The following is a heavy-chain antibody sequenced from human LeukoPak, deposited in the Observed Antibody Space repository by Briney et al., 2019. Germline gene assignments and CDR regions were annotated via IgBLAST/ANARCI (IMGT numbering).Heavy chain of an antibody. CDR3: ARGPLLRQWLVRDFDY. V-gene: IGHV3-23*01. Sequence: GGSLRLSCAASGFTFSSYAMSGVRQAPGKGLEWVSAISGSGGSTYYADSVKGRFTISRDNAKNSLYLQMNSLRAEDTAVYYCARGPLLRQWLVRDFDYWGQGTLVTVSS. D-gene: IGHD6-19*01. J-gene: IGHJ4*02. CDR1: GFTFSSYA. CDR2: ISGSGGST.